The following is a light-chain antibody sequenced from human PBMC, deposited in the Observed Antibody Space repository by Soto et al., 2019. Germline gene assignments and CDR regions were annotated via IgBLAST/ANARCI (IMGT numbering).Light chain of an antibody. CDR3: SSYTPAISRGVI. Sequence: QSALTQPASVSGSPEQSITISCTGSSANIGSYNYVAWYQQHPGQAPKLIIYDVTNRPSGVSDRFSGSKSDTTASLTICGLQAEDEAHYYCSSYTPAISRGVIFGGGTQLTVL. CDR1: SANIGSYNY. J-gene: IGLJ2*01. V-gene: IGLV2-14*03. CDR2: DVT.